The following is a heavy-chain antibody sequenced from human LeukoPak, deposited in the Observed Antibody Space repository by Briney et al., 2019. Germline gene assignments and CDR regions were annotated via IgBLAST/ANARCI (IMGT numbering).Heavy chain of an antibody. D-gene: IGHD5-18*01. J-gene: IGHJ6*03. CDR3: ARHGEGYTAMVSLYYYYMDV. Sequence: GESLKISCKGSGYSFTSYWIGWVRQMPGKGLEWMGIIYPGDSDTRYSPSFQGQVTISADKSISTAYLQWSSLKASDTAMYYCARHGEGYTAMVSLYYYYMDVWGKGTTVTVSS. CDR1: GYSFTSYW. V-gene: IGHV5-51*01. CDR2: IYPGDSDT.